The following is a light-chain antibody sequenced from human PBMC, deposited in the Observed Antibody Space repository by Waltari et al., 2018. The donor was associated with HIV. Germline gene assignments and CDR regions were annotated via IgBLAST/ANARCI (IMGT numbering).Light chain of an antibody. J-gene: IGLJ3*02. V-gene: IGLV2-14*02. CDR2: DPN. CDR3: CSYMSGSTLV. Sequence: QSALTPPASVSGSPGQSVTLPCPGTSRHVRGYTLASWYLQHPDKAPKLVIFDPNTRPSGIPFRFSASKSGNTASLTISGLQPEDEADYYCCSYMSGSTLVFGGGTKVIV. CDR1: SRHVRGYTL.